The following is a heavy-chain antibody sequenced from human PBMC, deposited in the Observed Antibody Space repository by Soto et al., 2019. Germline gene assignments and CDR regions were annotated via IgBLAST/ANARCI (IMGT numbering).Heavy chain of an antibody. CDR3: TTDSRTTLPEIRFDY. CDR2: VKSKADGGSG. Sequence: CGSLRLPYAASGFHFNNPGIHRVLQDPGKGLEWVGRVKSKADGGSGDYAAPVKGRFVVSRDDSKDIVYLQTNSLKIEDTGVYYCTTDSRTTLPEIRFDYWGHGTQVTVSS. J-gene: IGHJ4*01. D-gene: IGHD1-26*01. V-gene: IGHV3-15*07. CDR1: GFHFNNPG.